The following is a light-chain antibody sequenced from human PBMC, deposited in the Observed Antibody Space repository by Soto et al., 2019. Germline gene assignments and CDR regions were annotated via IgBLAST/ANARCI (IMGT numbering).Light chain of an antibody. CDR1: QDIKEW. CDR3: XXXHHYPXT. V-gene: IGKV1-5*03. J-gene: IGKJ1*01. Sequence: DIQMTQSPSTLSASVGDRVIITCRASQDIKEWLAWYQQRPGKAPKLLIYGASKLLTGVPSRFSGSGSGTEFTLXITGXXSDALATXXXXXXHHYPXTFGQGTKV. CDR2: GAS.